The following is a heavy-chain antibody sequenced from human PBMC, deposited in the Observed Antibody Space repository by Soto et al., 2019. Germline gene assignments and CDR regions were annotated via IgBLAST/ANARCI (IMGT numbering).Heavy chain of an antibody. CDR2: IYTSGST. J-gene: IGHJ6*02. Sequence: QVQLQESGPGLVKPSETLSLPCTVSGGSISSYYWSWIRQPAGKGLEWIGRIYTSGSTNYNPALSSRVTMSVDTSKNQFSLKLSSVTAADTAVYYWARETAMAYYYYCGMDVWGQGTTVTVSS. D-gene: IGHD5-18*01. V-gene: IGHV4-4*07. CDR3: ARETAMAYYYYCGMDV. CDR1: GGSISSYY.